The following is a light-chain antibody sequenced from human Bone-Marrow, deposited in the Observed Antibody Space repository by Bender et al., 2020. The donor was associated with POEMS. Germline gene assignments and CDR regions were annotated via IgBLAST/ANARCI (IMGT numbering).Light chain of an antibody. V-gene: IGLV1-44*01. J-gene: IGLJ3*02. Sequence: QSVLTQPPSASGTPGQRVTISCSGGSSNIGAHAVNWYQHLPGTAPKLLIYSSHRRPSEVPDRFSGSRSGTSASLAISGLQSEDEADYYCAVWDDSLNGWVVGGGTKLTVL. CDR3: AVWDDSLNGWV. CDR2: SSH. CDR1: SSNIGAHA.